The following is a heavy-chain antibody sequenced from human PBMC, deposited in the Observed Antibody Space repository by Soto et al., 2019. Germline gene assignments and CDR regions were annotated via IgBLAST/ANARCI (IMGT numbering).Heavy chain of an antibody. V-gene: IGHV1-8*01. J-gene: IGHJ4*02. CDR1: GYTFTSYD. Sequence: QVQLVQSGAEVKKPGASVKVSCKASGYTFTSYDINWVRQATGQGLEWMGWMNPNSGNTGYAQKFQGRVNMTRNTSISTAYMGLSSLRSEDTAVYYCARVKSLRFLEGLGYWGQGTLVTVSS. CDR3: ARVKSLRFLEGLGY. D-gene: IGHD3-3*01. CDR2: MNPNSGNT.